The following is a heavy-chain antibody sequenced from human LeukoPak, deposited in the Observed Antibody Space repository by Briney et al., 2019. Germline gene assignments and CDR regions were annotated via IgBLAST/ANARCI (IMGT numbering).Heavy chain of an antibody. Sequence: SETLSLTCTVSGGSISSYYWSWIRQPPGKGLEWIGCIYYSGSTNYNPSLKSRVTISVDTSKNQFSLNLNSVTAADTAMYYCASVRGYGYGYDYWGQGTLVTVSS. D-gene: IGHD5-18*01. J-gene: IGHJ4*02. CDR2: IYYSGST. CDR1: GGSISSYY. V-gene: IGHV4-59*12. CDR3: ASVRGYGYGYDY.